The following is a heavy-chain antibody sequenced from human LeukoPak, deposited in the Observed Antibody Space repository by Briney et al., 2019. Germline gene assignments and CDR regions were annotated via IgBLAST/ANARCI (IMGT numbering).Heavy chain of an antibody. D-gene: IGHD3/OR15-3a*01. J-gene: IGHJ4*02. CDR1: GFTFSDYY. CDR3: AKDSHDFWTGR. Sequence: PGGSLRLSCAGSGFTFSDYYMSWVRQAPGKGLEWVSYISGSGSCIYYADSVKGRFTISRDNAKNSLYLQMNSLRAQDTAVYYCAKDSHDFWTGRWGQVTLVTVSS. V-gene: IGHV3-11*04. CDR2: ISGSGSCI.